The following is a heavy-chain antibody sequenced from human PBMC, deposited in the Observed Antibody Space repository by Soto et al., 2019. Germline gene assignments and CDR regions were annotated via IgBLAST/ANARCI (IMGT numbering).Heavy chain of an antibody. Sequence: QLQLQESGPGLVKPSETLSLTCTVSGGSISSSSYYWGWIRQPPGKGLEWIGSIYYSGSTYYNPSLKSRVTISVDTSKNQFSLKLSSVTAADTAVYYCARPLAAAGPIKVQHWGQGTLVTVSS. CDR3: ARPLAAAGPIKVQH. J-gene: IGHJ1*01. D-gene: IGHD6-13*01. V-gene: IGHV4-39*01. CDR2: IYYSGST. CDR1: GGSISSSSYY.